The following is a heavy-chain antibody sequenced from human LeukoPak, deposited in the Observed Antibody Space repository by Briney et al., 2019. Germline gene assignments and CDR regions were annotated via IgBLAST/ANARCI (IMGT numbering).Heavy chain of an antibody. CDR1: GFTFNNYA. J-gene: IGHJ4*02. V-gene: IGHV3-23*01. CDR3: AKDGPNWGSYFDQ. D-gene: IGHD7-27*01. Sequence: GGSLRLSCAASGFTFNNYAMSWGRQAPGKGLEWVSAIIGSGGSTYYADSVKGRFTMSRDNSKSTLYLQMNSLRAEDTAVYYCAKDGPNWGSYFDQWGQGTLVTVSS. CDR2: IIGSGGST.